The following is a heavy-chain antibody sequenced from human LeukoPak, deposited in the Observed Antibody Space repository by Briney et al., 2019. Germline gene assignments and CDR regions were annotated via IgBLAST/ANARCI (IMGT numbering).Heavy chain of an antibody. CDR3: ASLVGYYYDSSGYPLADY. CDR2: ISSGSSAI. J-gene: IGHJ4*02. V-gene: IGHV3-21*01. CDR1: GFTFTTYS. Sequence: GGSLRLSCEASGFTFTTYSMTWVRQAPGKGLEWVSIISSGSSAIFSADALKGRFTISRDDAKNLLYLDMNSLRAEDTAVYYCASLVGYYYDSSGYPLADYWGQGTLVTVSS. D-gene: IGHD3-22*01.